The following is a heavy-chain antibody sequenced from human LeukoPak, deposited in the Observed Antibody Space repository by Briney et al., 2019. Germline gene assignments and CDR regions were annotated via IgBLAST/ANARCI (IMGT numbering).Heavy chain of an antibody. CDR2: INWNAGST. J-gene: IGHJ6*03. V-gene: IGHV3-20*04. CDR1: GFTFDDYG. Sequence: GGSLRLSCAASGFTFDDYGMSWVRQAPGKGLEWVSGINWNAGSTGYADSVKGRFTISRDNAKNSLFLQMSSLRADDTAIYYCARAGELRYMDVWGKGTAVTVSS. CDR3: ARAGELRYMDV. D-gene: IGHD3-16*01.